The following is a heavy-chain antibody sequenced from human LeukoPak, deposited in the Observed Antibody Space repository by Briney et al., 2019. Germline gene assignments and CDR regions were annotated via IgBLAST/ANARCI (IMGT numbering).Heavy chain of an antibody. Sequence: CXAXGXTFINNDINWVRQAPGQGLEWMAWIDPKNGNRGYAQNFQGRVTMTTDTSISTAYMELSSLRSEDTAVYYCARSHTRKGFCGGGRCYPAVWWFDPWGQGTLVTVSS. CDR3: ARSHTRKGFCGGGRCYPAVWWFDP. CDR1: GXTFINND. D-gene: IGHD2-15*01. J-gene: IGHJ5*02. CDR2: IDPKNGNR. V-gene: IGHV1-8*01.